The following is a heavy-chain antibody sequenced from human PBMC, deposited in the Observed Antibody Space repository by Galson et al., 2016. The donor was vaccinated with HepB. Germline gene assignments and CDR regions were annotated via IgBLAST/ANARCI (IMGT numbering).Heavy chain of an antibody. Sequence: SVKVSCKASGYTFTNYAIHWVRQAPGQRLEWMGWINAGNGNTKNSHKVQGRVTISMDTSASIAYMELSSLRSEDTAVYYCARGSPGGLDVWGQGTTVTVSS. J-gene: IGHJ6*02. CDR2: INAGNGNT. V-gene: IGHV1-3*01. CDR1: GYTFTNYA. CDR3: ARGSPGGLDV.